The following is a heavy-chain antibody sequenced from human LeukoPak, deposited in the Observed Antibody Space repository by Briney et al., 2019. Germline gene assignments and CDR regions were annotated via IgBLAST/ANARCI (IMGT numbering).Heavy chain of an antibody. CDR2: INHSGST. V-gene: IGHV4-34*01. Sequence: SETLSLTCAVYGGSFSGYYWSWIRQPPGKGLEWIGEINHSGSTNYNPSLKSRVTISVDTFKNQFSLKLSSVTAADTAVYYCAGAGYYYYYGMDVWGQGTTVTVSS. CDR3: AGAGYYYYYGMDV. J-gene: IGHJ6*02. CDR1: GGSFSGYY.